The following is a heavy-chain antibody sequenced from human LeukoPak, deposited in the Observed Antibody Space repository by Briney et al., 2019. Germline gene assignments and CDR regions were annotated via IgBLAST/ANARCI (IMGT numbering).Heavy chain of an antibody. Sequence: ASVKVSCKASGYTFTSYGISWVRQAPGQGLEWMGWISAYNGNTNYAQKLQGRVTMTTATSTSTAYMELRSLRSDDTAVYYFARRRRHYDILTGYYIPYYFDYWGQGTLVTVSS. J-gene: IGHJ4*02. CDR1: GYTFTSYG. D-gene: IGHD3-9*01. CDR2: ISAYNGNT. CDR3: ARRRRHYDILTGYYIPYYFDY. V-gene: IGHV1-18*01.